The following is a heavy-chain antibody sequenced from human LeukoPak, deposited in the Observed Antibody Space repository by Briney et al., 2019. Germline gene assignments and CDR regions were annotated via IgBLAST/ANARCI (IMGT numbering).Heavy chain of an antibody. J-gene: IGHJ4*02. CDR2: INAGNGDT. CDR1: GYTFSIYA. Sequence: ASVKVSFKASGYTFSIYAIQWVRQAPGQRLEWMGWINAGNGDTKYSQRFQGRVTITRDTSASTAYMEVSSLRSEDTAVYYCARDPRSGYHDYWGQGTLVTVSS. CDR3: ARDPRSGYHDY. D-gene: IGHD3-22*01. V-gene: IGHV1-3*01.